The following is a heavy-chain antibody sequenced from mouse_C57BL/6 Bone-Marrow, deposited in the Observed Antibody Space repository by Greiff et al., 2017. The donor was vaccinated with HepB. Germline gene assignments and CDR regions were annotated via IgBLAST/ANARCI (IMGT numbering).Heavy chain of an antibody. CDR3: ARPRITTVVAHWYFDV. CDR1: GYTFTSYW. J-gene: IGHJ1*03. D-gene: IGHD1-1*01. Sequence: QVQLQQPGAELVKPGASVKVSCKASGYTFTSYWMHWVKQRPGQGLEWIGRIHPSDSDTNYNQKFKGKATLTVDTSSSTAYMQLSSLTSEDSAVYYCARPRITTVVAHWYFDVWGTGTTVTVSS. CDR2: IHPSDSDT. V-gene: IGHV1-74*01.